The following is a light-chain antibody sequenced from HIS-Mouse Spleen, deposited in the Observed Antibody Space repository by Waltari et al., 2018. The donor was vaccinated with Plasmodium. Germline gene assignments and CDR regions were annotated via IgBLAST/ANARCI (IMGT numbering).Light chain of an antibody. CDR3: QAADSSGTYV. CDR1: ALPKQY. J-gene: IGLJ1*01. CDR2: KDS. V-gene: IGLV3-25*03. Sequence: SYELTQPPSVSVSPGQTARITCSGDALPKQYAYWYQQKPGQAPVLVLYKDSERPSRIPERFSGASSVTKVTLPISGFQAEDEADYYCQAADSSGTYVFGTGTKVTVL.